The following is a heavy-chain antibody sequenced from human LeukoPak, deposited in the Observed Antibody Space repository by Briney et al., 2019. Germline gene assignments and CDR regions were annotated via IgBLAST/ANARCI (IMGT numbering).Heavy chain of an antibody. J-gene: IGHJ3*02. Sequence: GESLKISCEGFGYSFTNYWIVWVRQMPGKGLEWMGIIYPGDSDTRYSPSFQGQVTISADKSISTAYLQWSSLKASDSAMYYCATNTMFRGIHAFDIWGQGTMVTVSS. CDR1: GYSFTNYW. CDR3: ATNTMFRGIHAFDI. D-gene: IGHD3-10*01. V-gene: IGHV5-51*01. CDR2: IYPGDSDT.